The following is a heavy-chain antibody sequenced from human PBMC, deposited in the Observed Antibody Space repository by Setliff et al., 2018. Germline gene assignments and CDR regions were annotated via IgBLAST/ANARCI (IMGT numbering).Heavy chain of an antibody. V-gene: IGHV4-61*02. Sequence: SETLSLTCTVSGGSISSGSYYWSWIRQPAGKGLEWIGRIYTSGCTNYNPSLKSRVTISVDTSKNQFSLKLSSVTAADTAVYYCARVRWELYFDYWGQGTLVTVSS. CDR2: IYTSGCT. D-gene: IGHD1-26*01. CDR3: ARVRWELYFDY. CDR1: GGSISSGSYY. J-gene: IGHJ4*02.